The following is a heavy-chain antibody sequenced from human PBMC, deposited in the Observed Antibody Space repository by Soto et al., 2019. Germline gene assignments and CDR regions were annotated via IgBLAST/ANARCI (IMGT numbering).Heavy chain of an antibody. CDR3: AKGQESYYDSSGNYYVGY. CDR2: ISGSGGST. J-gene: IGHJ4*02. V-gene: IGHV3-23*01. D-gene: IGHD3-22*01. Sequence: RISKTKGRGLEWVSAISGSGGSTYYAVSVKGRFTISRDNSKNTLYLQMNSLRAEDTAVYYCAKGQESYYDSSGNYYVGYCGQATLVTVSS.